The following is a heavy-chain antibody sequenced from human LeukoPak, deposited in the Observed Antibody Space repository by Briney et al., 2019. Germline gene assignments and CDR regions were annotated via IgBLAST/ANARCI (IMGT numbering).Heavy chain of an antibody. CDR1: GFTFSSYW. V-gene: IGHV3-7*01. CDR3: ASIPDYYYMRGSNLFDY. Sequence: GGSLRLSCAASGFTFSSYWMSWVRQAPGKGLEWVANIKQDGSEKYYVDSVKGRFTISRDSAKNSLYLQMNSLRAEDMAVYYCASIPDYYYMRGSNLFDYWGQGTLVTVSS. D-gene: IGHD3-16*01. J-gene: IGHJ4*02. CDR2: IKQDGSEK.